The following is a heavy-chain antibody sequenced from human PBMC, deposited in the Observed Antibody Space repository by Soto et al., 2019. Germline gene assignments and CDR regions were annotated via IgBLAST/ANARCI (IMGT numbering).Heavy chain of an antibody. CDR3: ARLLGGSGSFIDY. Sequence: EVQLVESGGGLVQPGGSLRLSCAASGFIFGGYWMHWVRQAPGKGLVWVSRNSDGTSTSYADSVKGRFTISRDNAKNTMFLQMNSLRAEDTAVYSCARLLGGSGSFIDYWGQGPRVTVSS. CDR2: NSDGTST. CDR1: GFIFGGYW. V-gene: IGHV3-74*01. D-gene: IGHD3-10*01. J-gene: IGHJ4*02.